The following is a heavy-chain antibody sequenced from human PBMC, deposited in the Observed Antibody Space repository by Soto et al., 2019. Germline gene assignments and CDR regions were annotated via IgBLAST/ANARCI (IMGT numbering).Heavy chain of an antibody. V-gene: IGHV4-38-2*01. CDR3: ARQYTSSSTWFDP. Sequence: SETLSLTCVVSGYSISGGYHWGWIRQAPGKGLEWIGSIFHSGSAHYNPSLRSRVTVSVAPSRNQFSLTLKSVTAADTAMYFCARQYTSSSTWFDPWGQGTLVT. CDR2: IFHSGSA. D-gene: IGHD6-6*01. CDR1: GYSISGGYH. J-gene: IGHJ5*02.